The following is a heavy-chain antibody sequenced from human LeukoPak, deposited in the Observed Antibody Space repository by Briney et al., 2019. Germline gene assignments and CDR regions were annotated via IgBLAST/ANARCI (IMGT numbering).Heavy chain of an antibody. CDR3: ARVDSRHGDYRPFHQFYYFDY. D-gene: IGHD4-17*01. Sequence: GRSLRLSCAASGFTFSSYSMNWVRQAPGKGLEWVSYISSPSSTIYYADSVKGRFTISRDNAKNSLYLQMNSLRAEDTAVYYCARVDSRHGDYRPFHQFYYFDYWGQGTLVTVSS. V-gene: IGHV3-48*04. J-gene: IGHJ4*02. CDR2: ISSPSSTI. CDR1: GFTFSSYS.